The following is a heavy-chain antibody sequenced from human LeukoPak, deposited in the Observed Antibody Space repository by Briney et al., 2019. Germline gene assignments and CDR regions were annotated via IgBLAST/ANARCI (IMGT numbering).Heavy chain of an antibody. CDR2: INPNSGNT. D-gene: IGHD6-19*01. V-gene: IGHV1-8*02. J-gene: IGHJ4*02. Sequence: ASVKVSFKGSGGTFTSYAISWVRQATGQGLEGVGWINPNSGNTGYAQKFQGRVTMTRNTSISTAYMELSSLRSEDTAVYYCARSPGIALAGTDYWGQGPLVTVPS. CDR1: GGTFTSYA. CDR3: ARSPGIALAGTDY.